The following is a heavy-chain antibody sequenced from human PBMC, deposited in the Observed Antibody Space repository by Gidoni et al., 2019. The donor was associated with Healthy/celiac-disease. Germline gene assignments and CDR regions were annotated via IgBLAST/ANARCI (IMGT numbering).Heavy chain of an antibody. CDR3: AKGAHGAFDY. D-gene: IGHD3-10*01. CDR2: TYYRSKWYN. J-gene: IGHJ4*02. V-gene: IGHV6-1*01. CDR1: GDSVPSNTAA. Sequence: QVQLQQSGPGLVKPSQTPSLTFAISGDSVPSNTAAWTWIRQSPSRGLEWLGRTYYRSKWYNDYAVSVKSRISINPDTSKNQFSLQLNSVTPEDTAVYYCAKGAHGAFDYWGQGTLVTVSS.